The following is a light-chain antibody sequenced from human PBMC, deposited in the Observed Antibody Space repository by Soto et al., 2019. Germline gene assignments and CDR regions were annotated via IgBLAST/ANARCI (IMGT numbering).Light chain of an antibody. J-gene: IGLJ1*01. CDR1: SSDVGGYTY. CDR2: EVN. Sequence: QSVLTHPASVSGSPRQSITISCTGASSDVGGYTYVSWYQQHPGKAPKLMIYEVNNRPSGVSNRFSGSKSGNTASLTISGLQAEDEADYYCSSYTSSSTLYVFGTGTKV. CDR3: SSYTSSSTLYV. V-gene: IGLV2-14*01.